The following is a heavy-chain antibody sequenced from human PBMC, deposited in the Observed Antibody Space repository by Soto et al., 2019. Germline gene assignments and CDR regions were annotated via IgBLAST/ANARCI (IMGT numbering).Heavy chain of an antibody. Sequence: QVQLQESGPGLVKPSQTLSLTCTVSGDSVSGGDSYWSWIRQPPGKALEWIGYTSFSGYTSYTPSLKSRVTISVDMSKYKFSLRLTSVTAADTAIYYCVRGGNPYHYATSGPGTFDKWGQGTLVSVSS. CDR1: GDSVSGGDSY. D-gene: IGHD3-22*01. CDR2: TSFSGYT. CDR3: VRGGNPYHYATSGPGTFDK. J-gene: IGHJ4*02. V-gene: IGHV4-30-4*01.